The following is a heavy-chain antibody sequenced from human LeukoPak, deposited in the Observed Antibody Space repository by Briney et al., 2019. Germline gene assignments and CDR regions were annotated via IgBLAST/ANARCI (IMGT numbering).Heavy chain of an antibody. V-gene: IGHV1-69*06. CDR3: ARDPYDILTGSTNWFDP. Sequence: GASVKVSCKASGGTFSSYAISWVRQAPGQGLEWMGGIIPIFGTANYAQKFQGRVTITADKSTSTAYMKLSSLRSEDTAVYYCARDPYDILTGSTNWFDPWGQGTLVTVSS. J-gene: IGHJ5*02. CDR2: IIPIFGTA. CDR1: GGTFSSYA. D-gene: IGHD3-9*01.